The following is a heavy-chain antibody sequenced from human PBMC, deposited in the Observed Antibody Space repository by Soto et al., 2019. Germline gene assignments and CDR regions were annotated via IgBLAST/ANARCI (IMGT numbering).Heavy chain of an antibody. CDR1: GFTFSSYG. Sequence: PGGSLRLSCAASGFTFSSYGMHRVRQAPGKGLEWVAVISYDGSNKYYADSVKGRFTISRDNSKNTLYLQMNSLRAEDTAVYYCAKDRNYDFWSGPTDYWGQGTLVTVS. CDR2: ISYDGSNK. V-gene: IGHV3-30*18. CDR3: AKDRNYDFWSGPTDY. D-gene: IGHD3-3*01. J-gene: IGHJ4*02.